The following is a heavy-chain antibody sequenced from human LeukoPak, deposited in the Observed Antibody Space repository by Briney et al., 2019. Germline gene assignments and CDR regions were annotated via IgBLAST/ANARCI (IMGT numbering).Heavy chain of an antibody. D-gene: IGHD3-10*01. CDR3: AKDPHRRVRGVSLDY. CDR1: GFTFNNYA. V-gene: IGHV3-23*01. J-gene: IGHJ4*02. Sequence: PGGSLRLSCAASGFTFNNYAINWVRQAPGKGLEWVSGISDDGGSTNSADSVKGRFTISRDNSKNTLYLQMNSLRAEDTAVYYCAKDPHRRVRGVSLDYWGQGTLVTVSS. CDR2: ISDDGGST.